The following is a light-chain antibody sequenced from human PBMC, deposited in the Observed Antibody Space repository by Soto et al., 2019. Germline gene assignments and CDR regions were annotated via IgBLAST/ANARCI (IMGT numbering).Light chain of an antibody. Sequence: QMTQSPSTLSASVGDRVTITCRASQSISSWLAWYQQKTGKAPKLLIHEASRLESGVPSRFSGSESGTEFTLTISGLHAEDSATYYCQQYTNFPLTFGGGTKVEIK. CDR3: QQYTNFPLT. V-gene: IGKV1-5*01. J-gene: IGKJ4*01. CDR1: QSISSW. CDR2: EAS.